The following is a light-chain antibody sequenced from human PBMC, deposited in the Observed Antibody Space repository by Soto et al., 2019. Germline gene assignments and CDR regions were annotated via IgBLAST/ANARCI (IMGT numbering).Light chain of an antibody. J-gene: IGLJ1*01. CDR1: SSDVGSYNL. CDR2: DVS. Sequence: QSALTQPASVSGYPGQSITISCTGTSSDVGSYNLVSWYQQHPGKAPKLMIYDVSNRPSGVSSRFSGSKSDNTASLTISGLQAEDEADYYCSSYTTSSTEVFGTGTKLTVL. CDR3: SSYTTSSTEV. V-gene: IGLV2-14*02.